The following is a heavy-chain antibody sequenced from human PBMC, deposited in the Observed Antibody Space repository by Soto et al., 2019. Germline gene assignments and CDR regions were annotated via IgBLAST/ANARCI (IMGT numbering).Heavy chain of an antibody. Sequence: EVHLVESGGGLVQPGGSLRLSCAASGFTFSSYWMSWVRQAPGKGLEWVANIKQDGSEKSYVDSVKGRFTISRDNAKNSLYLQMNSLRAEDTAVYYCARIELRFLEWLLQEFDYWGQGTLVTVSS. CDR2: IKQDGSEK. CDR1: GFTFSSYW. V-gene: IGHV3-7*01. D-gene: IGHD3-3*01. J-gene: IGHJ4*02. CDR3: ARIELRFLEWLLQEFDY.